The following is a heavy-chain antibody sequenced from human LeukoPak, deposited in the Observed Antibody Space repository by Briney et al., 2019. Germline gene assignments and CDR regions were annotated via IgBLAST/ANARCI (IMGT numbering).Heavy chain of an antibody. CDR1: GGSISSYY. CDR2: IYYSGST. J-gene: IGHJ4*02. CDR3: ASSETRNRWEGS. Sequence: SETLSLTCTVSGGSISSYYWSWIRQPPGKGLEGIGYIYYSGSTNYNPSLKSRFTISVDTSKNQFSLKVSSVDDADTGVYYCASSETRNRWEGSWGQGTLVTVSS. D-gene: IGHD1-26*01. V-gene: IGHV4-59*01.